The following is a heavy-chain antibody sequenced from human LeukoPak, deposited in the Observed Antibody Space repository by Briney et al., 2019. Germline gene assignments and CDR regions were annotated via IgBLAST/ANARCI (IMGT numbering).Heavy chain of an antibody. CDR3: ARVAHGSYRNCFDT. J-gene: IGHJ5*02. Sequence: SETLSLSCAVYGGSFNGYYWSWIRQSPAKGLEWIGEINYSGGTNYNPSLKSRLTISVDTSKNHFSLNLTSMTAADTAIYYCARVAHGSYRNCFDTWGQGSLVTVSS. V-gene: IGHV4-34*01. D-gene: IGHD3-10*01. CDR1: GGSFNGYY. CDR2: INYSGGT.